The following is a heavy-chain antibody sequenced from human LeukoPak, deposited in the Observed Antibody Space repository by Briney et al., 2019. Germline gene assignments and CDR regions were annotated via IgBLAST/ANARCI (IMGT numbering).Heavy chain of an antibody. CDR3: VSVYYYYYGMDV. V-gene: IGHV3-48*01. Sequence: GGSLRLSCAASGFTFSSYSMNWVRQAPGKGLEWVSYISGSSSTIYYADSVKGRFTISRDNAKNSLYLQMNSLRAEDTAVYYCVSVYYYYYGMDVWGQGTTVTVSS. J-gene: IGHJ6*02. CDR2: ISGSSSTI. CDR1: GFTFSSYS.